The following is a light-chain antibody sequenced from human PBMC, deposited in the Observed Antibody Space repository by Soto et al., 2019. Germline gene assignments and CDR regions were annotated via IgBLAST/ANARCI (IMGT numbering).Light chain of an antibody. CDR3: QHRSNWPSLT. CDR2: DAS. CDR1: QTVSAT. V-gene: IGKV3-11*01. J-gene: IGKJ4*01. Sequence: EIVLTQSPATLSLSPGDRDTLSCRASQTVSATLAWYQHQPGQPPRLLIYDASNRAAGVPAGFSGSGSGTHFPLTISSQERGDFAGYYCQHRSNWPSLTFGGGTKLEI.